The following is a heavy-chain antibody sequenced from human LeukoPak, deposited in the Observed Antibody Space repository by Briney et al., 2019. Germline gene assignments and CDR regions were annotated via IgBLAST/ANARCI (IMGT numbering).Heavy chain of an antibody. Sequence: GASVKVSCKASGYTFTIYYMHWVRQAPGQGLEWMGLINPSGGSTSYAQKFQGRVTMTRDTSTSTVYMELSSLRSEDTAVYYCARDRGYSYGTGYYYYGMDVWGKGTTVTVSS. CDR1: GYTFTIYY. J-gene: IGHJ6*04. CDR3: ARDRGYSYGTGYYYYGMDV. V-gene: IGHV1-46*01. CDR2: INPSGGST. D-gene: IGHD5-18*01.